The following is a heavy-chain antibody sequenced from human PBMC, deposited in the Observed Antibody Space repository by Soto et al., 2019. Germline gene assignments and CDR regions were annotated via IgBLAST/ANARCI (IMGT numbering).Heavy chain of an antibody. CDR1: GDSVSNNNVA. J-gene: IGHJ5*01. V-gene: IGHV6-1*01. CDR2: TYYRSKWYN. Sequence: SQTLSLTCALSGDSVSNNNVAWNWIRQSPSRGLEWLGRTYYRSKWYNDYAESVKSRITINPDTSKNQFSLQLNSVTPEDTAVYFCARPQLPTCFDSWCQGTLVTLFS. CDR3: ARPQLPTCFDS. D-gene: IGHD3-10*01.